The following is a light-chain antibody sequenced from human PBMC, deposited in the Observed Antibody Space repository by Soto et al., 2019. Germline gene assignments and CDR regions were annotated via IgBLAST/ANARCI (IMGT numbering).Light chain of an antibody. V-gene: IGLV2-14*01. CDR1: SRDVGYYNY. CDR3: SSYTTTNTVV. J-gene: IGLJ2*01. CDR2: EVA. Sequence: QSALTQPASVSGSPGQSITISCTGTSRDVGYYNYVSWYQHHPGKAPKVIIYEVANRPSEISNRFSGSKSGNTAYLTISGLQAEDEAYYYCSSYTTTNTVVVAGGTKLTVL.